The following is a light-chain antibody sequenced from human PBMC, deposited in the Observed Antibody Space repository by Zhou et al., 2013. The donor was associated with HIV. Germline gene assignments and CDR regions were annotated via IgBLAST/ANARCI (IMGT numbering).Light chain of an antibody. J-gene: IGKJ2*01. CDR3: QAYYAVPLT. CDR1: QIISSY. CDR2: AAS. Sequence: DIQMTQSPSSLSASVGDRVTITCRASQIISSYLNWYQQKPGKAPKLLIYAASSLRSGVPSRFSGSGSGTDFTLTIADLHPEDAATYYCQAYYAVPLTFGQGTRLDIK. V-gene: IGKV1-39*02.